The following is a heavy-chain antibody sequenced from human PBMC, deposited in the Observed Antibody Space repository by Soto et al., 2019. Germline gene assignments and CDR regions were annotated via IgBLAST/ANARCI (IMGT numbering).Heavy chain of an antibody. V-gene: IGHV5-10-1*01. CDR1: GYSFTNYW. Sequence: GESLKISCKGSGYSFTNYWISWVRQMPGKGLEWMGRIDPSDSHSNYSPTFQGHISISADKSINTAYLQWTSVKASDTAMYYCARQGLDYYGSGSYGYNYFGMDVWGQGTTVTVSS. CDR3: ARQGLDYYGSGSYGYNYFGMDV. J-gene: IGHJ6*02. CDR2: IDPSDSHS. D-gene: IGHD3-10*01.